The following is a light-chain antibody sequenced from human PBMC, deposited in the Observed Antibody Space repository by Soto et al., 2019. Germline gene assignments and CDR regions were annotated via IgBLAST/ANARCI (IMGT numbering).Light chain of an antibody. Sequence: DIQMTQSPSTLSASVGDRVTITCRTSQSISTWLAWYQQKPGKAPKVLIYKASSLQTGVPSRFSGGGSGTEFTLTISSMQPDDFATYYCQQYSSYWKTFGPGTKVQIK. J-gene: IGKJ1*01. V-gene: IGKV1-5*03. CDR1: QSISTW. CDR2: KAS. CDR3: QQYSSYWKT.